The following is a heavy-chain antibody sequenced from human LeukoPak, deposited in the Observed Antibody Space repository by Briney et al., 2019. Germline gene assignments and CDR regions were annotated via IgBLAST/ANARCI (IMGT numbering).Heavy chain of an antibody. J-gene: IGHJ4*02. D-gene: IGHD3-22*01. CDR2: ISGGGGTT. CDR1: GFTFSFYA. Sequence: PGGSLRLSCAASGFTFSFYAMTWVRRSPGKGLEWVSAISGGGGTTYYAELVKGRFTISRDNSKNTLYLQMNSLRDEDTAVYYCATSYFDSSGYLQYFDDWGQGTLVTVSS. V-gene: IGHV3-23*01. CDR3: ATSYFDSSGYLQYFDD.